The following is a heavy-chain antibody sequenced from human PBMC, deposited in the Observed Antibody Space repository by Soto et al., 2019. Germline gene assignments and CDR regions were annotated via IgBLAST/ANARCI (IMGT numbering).Heavy chain of an antibody. V-gene: IGHV3-74*01. CDR3: ARAEGIQLWLKPYYYYYGMDV. D-gene: IGHD5-18*01. CDR1: GFTFSSYW. CDR2: INSDGSST. J-gene: IGHJ6*02. Sequence: GSLRLSCAASGFTFSSYWMHWVRQAPGKGLVWVSRINSDGSSTSYADSVKGRFTISRDNAKNTLYLQMNSLRAEDTAVYYCARAEGIQLWLKPYYYYYGMDVWGQGTTVTVSS.